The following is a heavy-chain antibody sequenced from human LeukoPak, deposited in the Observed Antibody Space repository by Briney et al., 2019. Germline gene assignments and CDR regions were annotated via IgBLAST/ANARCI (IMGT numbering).Heavy chain of an antibody. D-gene: IGHD2-15*01. CDR3: ALPPSEEVCGGGSCSGDY. V-gene: IGHV3-21*01. CDR1: GFTFSSYS. CDR2: ISSSSSYI. J-gene: IGHJ4*02. Sequence: PGGSLRLSCAASGFTFSSYSMNWVRQAPGKGLEWVSSISSSSSYIYYADSVKGRFTISRDNAKNSLYLQMNSLRAEDTAVYYCALPPSEEVCGGGSCSGDYWGQGTLVTVSS.